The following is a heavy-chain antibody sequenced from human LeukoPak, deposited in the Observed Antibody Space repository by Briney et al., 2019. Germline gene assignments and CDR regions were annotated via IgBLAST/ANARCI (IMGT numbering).Heavy chain of an antibody. CDR2: IIPILGIA. J-gene: IGHJ4*02. D-gene: IGHD3-16*01. V-gene: IGHV1-69*04. CDR3: ARESPHTFYFDY. Sequence: ASVKVSCKASGGTFSSYAISWVRQAPGQGLEWMGRIIPILGIANYAQKFQGRVTMTRDTSTSTVYMEVSSLRSEDTAVYYCARESPHTFYFDYWGQGTLVTVSS. CDR1: GGTFSSYA.